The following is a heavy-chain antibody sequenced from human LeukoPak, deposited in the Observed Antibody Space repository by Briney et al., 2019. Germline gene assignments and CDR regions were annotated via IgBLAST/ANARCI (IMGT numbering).Heavy chain of an antibody. Sequence: GESLKISCKGSGYSFTNYWIGWVRQMPGKGLEWMGIIYPSDSDTRYNPSFQGQVTISADKSTSTAYLQWSSLKASDTAMYYCARLSGYYAFDYWGQGTLVTVSS. D-gene: IGHD3-22*01. CDR1: GYSFTNYW. V-gene: IGHV5-51*01. J-gene: IGHJ4*02. CDR2: IYPSDSDT. CDR3: ARLSGYYAFDY.